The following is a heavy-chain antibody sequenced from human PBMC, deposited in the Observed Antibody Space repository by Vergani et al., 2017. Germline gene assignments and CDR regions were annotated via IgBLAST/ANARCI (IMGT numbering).Heavy chain of an antibody. CDR3: ARDREILTGYPYYYYYYGMDV. CDR2: INHSGST. V-gene: IGHV4-34*01. J-gene: IGHJ6*02. Sequence: QVQLQQWGAGLLKPSETLSLTCAVYGGSFSGYYWSWIRQPPGKGLEWIGEINHSGSTNYNPSLKSRVTISVDTSKNQFSLKLSSVTAADTAVYYCARDREILTGYPYYYYYYGMDVWGQGTTVTVSS. CDR1: GGSFSGYY. D-gene: IGHD3-9*01.